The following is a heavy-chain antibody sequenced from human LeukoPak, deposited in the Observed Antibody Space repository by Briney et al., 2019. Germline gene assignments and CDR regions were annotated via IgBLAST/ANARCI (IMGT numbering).Heavy chain of an antibody. V-gene: IGHV1-18*01. Sequence: ASVKVSCKASGYTFTNYDISWVRQAPGQGLEWMGWISPYNGNTNYAQTFQGRVTMTTHTSTSTAYMELRSLRSDDTAVYYCATDHRQSSSSSYYYYMGVWGTGTTVTVSS. D-gene: IGHD6-6*01. CDR1: GYTFTNYD. CDR2: ISPYNGNT. CDR3: ATDHRQSSSSSYYYYMGV. J-gene: IGHJ6*03.